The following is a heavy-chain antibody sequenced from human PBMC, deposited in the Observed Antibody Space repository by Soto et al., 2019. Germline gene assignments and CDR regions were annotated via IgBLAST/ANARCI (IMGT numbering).Heavy chain of an antibody. CDR3: ARGIGGAGYYYYGMDV. J-gene: IGHJ6*02. Sequence: QVQLVQSGAEVKKPGASVKVSCKASGYTFTSYYMHWVRQAPGQGLEWMGIINPSGGSTSYAQKLQGRVTMTRDTSTSTVYMELSSLRSEDTAVYYCARGIGGAGYYYYGMDVWGQGTTVTVSS. D-gene: IGHD3-16*02. V-gene: IGHV1-46*04. CDR1: GYTFTSYY. CDR2: INPSGGST.